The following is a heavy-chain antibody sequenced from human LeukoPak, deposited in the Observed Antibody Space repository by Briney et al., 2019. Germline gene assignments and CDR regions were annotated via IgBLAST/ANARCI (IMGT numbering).Heavy chain of an antibody. V-gene: IGHV3-74*01. CDR2: IKSDGSST. J-gene: IGHJ5*02. CDR3: ARSDWFDP. Sequence: GGSLRLSCVASGFTFSSYWMHWVRQAPGKGLVWVSRIKSDGSSTTYADSVKRRFPISRDNAKNTLYLQMNSLRVEDTAVYYCARSDWFDPWGQGTLVTVSS. CDR1: GFTFSSYW.